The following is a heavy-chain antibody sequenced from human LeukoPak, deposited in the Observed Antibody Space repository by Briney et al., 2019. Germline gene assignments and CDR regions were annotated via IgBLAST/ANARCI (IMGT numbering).Heavy chain of an antibody. V-gene: IGHV4-4*07. D-gene: IGHD3-22*01. Sequence: SETLSLTCTVSGGSISSYYWSWIRQPAGKGLEWIGRIYTSGSTNYNPSLKSRVTMSVGTSKNQFSLKLSSVTAADTAVYYCARGTYYYDSSGYPVWGFDPWGQGTLVTVSS. CDR2: IYTSGST. J-gene: IGHJ5*02. CDR1: GGSISSYY. CDR3: ARGTYYYDSSGYPVWGFDP.